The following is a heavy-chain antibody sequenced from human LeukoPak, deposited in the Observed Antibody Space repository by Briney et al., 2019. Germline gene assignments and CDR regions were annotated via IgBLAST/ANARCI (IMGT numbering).Heavy chain of an antibody. CDR2: IKQDGSGK. D-gene: IGHD3-22*01. CDR1: GFTFSSYW. V-gene: IGHV3-7*01. CDR3: ARLDYYDSIGMDV. Sequence: GGSLRLSCAASGFTFSSYWMSWVRQAPGKGLEWVANIKQDGSGKYYVDSVKGRFTISRDNAKNSLYLQMNSLRAEDTAVYYCARLDYYDSIGMDVWGQGTTVTVSS. J-gene: IGHJ6*02.